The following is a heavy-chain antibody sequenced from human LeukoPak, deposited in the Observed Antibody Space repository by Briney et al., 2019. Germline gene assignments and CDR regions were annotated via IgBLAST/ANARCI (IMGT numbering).Heavy chain of an antibody. CDR3: ARDAGLYSGYANFDY. Sequence: ASVKVSCKASGYTFTSYYMHWVRQAPGQGLEWMGIINPSGGSTSYAQQFQGRVTMTRDMSTSTVYMELSSLRSEDTAVYYCARDAGLYSGYANFDYWGQGTLVTVSS. CDR1: GYTFTSYY. CDR2: INPSGGST. D-gene: IGHD5-12*01. V-gene: IGHV1-46*01. J-gene: IGHJ4*02.